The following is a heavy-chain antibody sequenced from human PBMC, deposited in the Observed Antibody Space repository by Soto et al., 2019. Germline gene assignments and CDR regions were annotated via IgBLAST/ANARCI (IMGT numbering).Heavy chain of an antibody. J-gene: IGHJ5*02. V-gene: IGHV4-31*03. CDR1: CGSISSCGYY. Sequence: SETLSVTCTVSCGSISSCGYYWSWIRQHPGKGLEWIGYIYYSGSTYYNPSLKSRVTISVDTSKNQFSLKLSSVTAADTAVYYCARVFADSSSFFSPWGQGTLVTVSS. D-gene: IGHD6-13*01. CDR3: ARVFADSSSFFSP. CDR2: IYYSGST.